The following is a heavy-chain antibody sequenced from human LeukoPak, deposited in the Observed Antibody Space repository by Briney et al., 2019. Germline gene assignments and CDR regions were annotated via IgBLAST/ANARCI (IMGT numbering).Heavy chain of an antibody. CDR1: GFTFDDYA. D-gene: IGHD2-2*01. CDR3: AKDSPGCSSTSCYFHY. V-gene: IGHV3-23*01. CDR2: ISGSGGNT. J-gene: IGHJ4*02. Sequence: GGSLRLSCAASGFTFDDYAMHWVRQAPGKGLEWVSDISGSGGNTYYAGSVKGRFTISRDNSKNTLYLQMNSLRADDTAVYYCAKDSPGCSSTSCYFHYWGQGSLVTVSS.